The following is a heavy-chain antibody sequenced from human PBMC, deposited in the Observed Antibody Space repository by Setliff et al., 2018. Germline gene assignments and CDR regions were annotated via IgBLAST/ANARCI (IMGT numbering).Heavy chain of an antibody. CDR3: ARGSLSGTTYPSDY. Sequence: GGSLRLSCVASGFNLHVYTMEWVRQAPGKGLDWVSSISSNSNYIYTADSLKGRLTVSRDNAKNSLYLQLDSPTADDTAVYYCARGSLSGTTYPSDYWGQGTLVTVSS. V-gene: IGHV3-21*01. D-gene: IGHD1-7*01. J-gene: IGHJ4*02. CDR1: GFNLHVYT. CDR2: ISSNSNYI.